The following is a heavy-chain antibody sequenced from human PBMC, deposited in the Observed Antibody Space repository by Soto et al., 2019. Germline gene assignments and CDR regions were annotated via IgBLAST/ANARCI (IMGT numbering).Heavy chain of an antibody. CDR3: VRFLGFLGGRFFYGFDV. CDR2: MNPKDNDI. Sequence: QVQLVQSGAEVKKPGASVKLSCKASGYTFTDYQIQWIRQAPGQGLEWMGRMNPKDNDITYAQKFWGRITMTSNISTGTAYMDLSRLRSEDSAVYFCVRFLGFLGGRFFYGFDVWGQGTTGTVSS. CDR1: GYTFTDYQ. J-gene: IGHJ6*02. V-gene: IGHV1-8*01. D-gene: IGHD3-3*01.